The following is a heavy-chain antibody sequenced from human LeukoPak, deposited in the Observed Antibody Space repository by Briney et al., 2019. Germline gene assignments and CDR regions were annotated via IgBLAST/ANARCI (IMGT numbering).Heavy chain of an antibody. D-gene: IGHD6-13*01. J-gene: IGHJ4*02. CDR2: ISSSSGYI. CDR3: ARQPLNRIAAAGKGDYYFDY. CDR1: GFTFSSYS. V-gene: IGHV3-21*01. Sequence: GGSLRLSCAASGFTFSSYSMNWVRQAPGKGLEWVSSISSSSGYIYYADSVKGRLTISRDNAKNSLYLQMNSLRAEDTAVYYCARQPLNRIAAAGKGDYYFDYWGQGTLVTVSS.